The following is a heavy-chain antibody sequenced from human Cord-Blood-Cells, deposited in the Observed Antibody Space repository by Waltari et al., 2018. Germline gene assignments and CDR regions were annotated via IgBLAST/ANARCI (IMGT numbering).Heavy chain of an antibody. CDR3: AHRGGSRYFDY. CDR1: GFSPSTSGVG. Sequence: QITLKESGPTLVKPTQTLPLTSTFSGFSPSTSGVGVGWIRQPPGKALEWLALIYWDDDKRDSPSVKSRLTSTKDTSKNQVVLTMTNMDPVDTATYYCAHRGGSRYFDYWGQGTLVTVSS. D-gene: IGHD2-2*01. J-gene: IGHJ4*02. CDR2: IYWDDDK. V-gene: IGHV2-5*02.